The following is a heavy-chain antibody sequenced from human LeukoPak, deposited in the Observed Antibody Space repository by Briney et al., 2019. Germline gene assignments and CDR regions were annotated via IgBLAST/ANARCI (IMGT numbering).Heavy chain of an antibody. Sequence: SETLSLTCTVSGGSISSSSYYWGWIRQPPGKGLEWIGSIYYSGSTYYNPSLKSRVTISVDTSKNQFSLELSSVTAADTAVYYCAREDFDWLLGGYYFDYWGQGTLVTVSS. D-gene: IGHD3-9*01. V-gene: IGHV4-39*07. J-gene: IGHJ4*02. CDR3: AREDFDWLLGGYYFDY. CDR2: IYYSGST. CDR1: GGSISSSSYY.